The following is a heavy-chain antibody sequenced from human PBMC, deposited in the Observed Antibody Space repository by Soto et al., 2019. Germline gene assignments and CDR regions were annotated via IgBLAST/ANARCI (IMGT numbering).Heavy chain of an antibody. CDR1: GFTLSDYY. J-gene: IGHJ4*02. CDR2: ISNSGSSI. Sequence: QVQLVESGGGLVKPGGSLRVSCAASGFTLSDYYMSWIRQAPGKGLEWVAYISNSGSSIYYAESVKGRFTVSRDNAKNSLYLLMDSLRAEDTAVYYCARDWYCISSSCWWGGLDYWGQGTLVTVSS. D-gene: IGHD2-2*01. V-gene: IGHV3-11*01. CDR3: ARDWYCISSSCWWGGLDY.